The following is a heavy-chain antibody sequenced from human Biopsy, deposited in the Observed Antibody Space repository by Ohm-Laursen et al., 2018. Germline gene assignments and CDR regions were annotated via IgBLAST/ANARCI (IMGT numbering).Heavy chain of an antibody. D-gene: IGHD2-15*01. CDR1: GFIFSTYT. CDR2: ISSRSSDI. CDR3: AGAYPPPGRRLVVVAGDFDC. V-gene: IGHV3-21*01. J-gene: IGHJ4*02. Sequence: SLRLSCAASGFIFSTYTMNWVRQAPGEGLEWVSSISSRSSDIYYADSVKGRFTISRDNAKNSLYLQMNSLRAEDTAVYYCAGAYPPPGRRLVVVAGDFDCWGQGTRVTVSS.